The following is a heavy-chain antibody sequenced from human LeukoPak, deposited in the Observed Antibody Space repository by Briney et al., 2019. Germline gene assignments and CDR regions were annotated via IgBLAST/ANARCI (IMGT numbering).Heavy chain of an antibody. J-gene: IGHJ6*04. V-gene: IGHV3-53*01. CDR3: AELGITMIGGV. Sequence: GGSLRLSCAASGFTVSHYYMTWVRQAPGKGLECVSVIYSGGSTYSADSVKGRFTISRDNAKNSLYLQMNSLRAEDTAVYYCAELGITMIGGVWGKGTTVTISS. CDR2: IYSGGST. D-gene: IGHD3-10*02. CDR1: GFTVSHYY.